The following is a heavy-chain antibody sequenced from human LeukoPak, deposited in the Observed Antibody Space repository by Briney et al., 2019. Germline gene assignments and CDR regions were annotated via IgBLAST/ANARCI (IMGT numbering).Heavy chain of an antibody. Sequence: QAGGSLRLSCAASGFTFSSYAMSWVRQAPGKGLEWVAFIRYDGTNKWYADSVKGRFTISRDNSKNMLYLQMNSLRAEDTAVYHCAKDRDYGDYPSAYYYYMDVWGKGTTVTVSS. J-gene: IGHJ6*03. CDR1: GFTFSSYA. CDR2: IRYDGTNK. CDR3: AKDRDYGDYPSAYYYYMDV. V-gene: IGHV3-30*02. D-gene: IGHD4-17*01.